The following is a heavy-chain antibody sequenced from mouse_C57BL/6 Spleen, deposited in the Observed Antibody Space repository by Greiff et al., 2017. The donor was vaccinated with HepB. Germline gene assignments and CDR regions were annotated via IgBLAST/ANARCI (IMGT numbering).Heavy chain of an antibody. D-gene: IGHD2-5*01. V-gene: IGHV14-4*01. CDR3: TTSNAYAMDY. CDR2: IDPENGDT. Sequence: EVHLVESGAELVRPGASVKLSCTASGFNIKDDYMHWVKQRPEQGLEWIGWIDPENGDTEYASKFQGKATITADTSSNTAYLQLSSLTSEDTAVYYCTTSNAYAMDYWGQGTSVTVSS. CDR1: GFNIKDDY. J-gene: IGHJ4*01.